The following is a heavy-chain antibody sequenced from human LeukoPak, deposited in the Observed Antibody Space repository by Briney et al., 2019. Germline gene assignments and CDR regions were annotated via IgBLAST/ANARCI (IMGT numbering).Heavy chain of an antibody. CDR1: GFTFSSYG. D-gene: IGHD3-10*01. CDR3: ARATYYYGSGSHDAFDI. CDR2: IRYDGSNK. J-gene: IGHJ3*02. V-gene: IGHV3-30*02. Sequence: PGGSLRLSCAASGFTFSSYGMHWVRQAPGKGLEWVAFIRYDGSNKYYADSVKGRFTISRDNSKNTLYLQMNSLRAEDTAVYYCARATYYYGSGSHDAFDIWGQGTMVTVSS.